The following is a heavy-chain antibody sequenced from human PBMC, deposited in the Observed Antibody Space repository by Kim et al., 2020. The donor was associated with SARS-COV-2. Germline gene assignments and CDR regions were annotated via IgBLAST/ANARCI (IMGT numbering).Heavy chain of an antibody. Sequence: GGSLRLSCAASGFTFSSYAMHWVRQAPGKGLEWVAVISYDGSNKYYADSVKGRFTISRDNSKNTLYLQMNSLRAEDTAVYYCARDPPHPDITFGGVFDYWGQGTLVTVSS. D-gene: IGHD3-16*01. CDR1: GFTFSSYA. V-gene: IGHV3-30*04. CDR2: ISYDGSNK. J-gene: IGHJ4*02. CDR3: ARDPPHPDITFGGVFDY.